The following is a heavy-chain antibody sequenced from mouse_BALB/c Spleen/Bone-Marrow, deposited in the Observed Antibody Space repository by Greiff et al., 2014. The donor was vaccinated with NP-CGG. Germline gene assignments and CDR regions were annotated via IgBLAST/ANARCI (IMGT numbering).Heavy chain of an antibody. V-gene: IGHV14-3*02. CDR2: IDPANGNT. Sequence: EVMLVESGAELVKPGALVKLSCTASGFNIKDTYMHWVKQRPEQGLEWIGRIDPANGNTKYDPKFQGKATITADTSSNTAYLQLSSLTSEDTAVYYCARWEYYAMDYWGQGTSVTVSS. J-gene: IGHJ4*01. CDR1: GFNIKDTY. CDR3: ARWEYYAMDY. D-gene: IGHD4-1*01.